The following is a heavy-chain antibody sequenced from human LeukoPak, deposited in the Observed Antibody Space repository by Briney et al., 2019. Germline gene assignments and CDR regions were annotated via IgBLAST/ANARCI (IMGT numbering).Heavy chain of an antibody. D-gene: IGHD2-15*01. J-gene: IGHJ4*02. Sequence: GGSLRLSCAASGFTFSNYWMHWVRQVPGKGLVWVSRINDDGSATFYADSVKGRFTISRDNAKKSLSLEMNSLRAEDTAVYYCARDHGSGSTDYFDSWGQGTLVTVSA. V-gene: IGHV3-74*01. CDR2: INDDGSAT. CDR1: GFTFSNYW. CDR3: ARDHGSGSTDYFDS.